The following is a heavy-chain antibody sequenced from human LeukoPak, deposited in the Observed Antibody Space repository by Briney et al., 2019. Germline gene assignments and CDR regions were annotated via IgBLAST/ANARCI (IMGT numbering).Heavy chain of an antibody. CDR2: IYTSGST. J-gene: IGHJ4*02. D-gene: IGHD1-26*01. CDR1: GGSISSGSYY. CDR3: ARDQSGSYHAY. V-gene: IGHV4-61*02. Sequence: SQTLSLTCTVSGGSISSGSYYWSWIRQPAGKGLEWIGRIYTSGSTNYNPSLKSRVTISVDTSKNQFSLKLSSVTAADTAVYYCARDQSGSYHAYWGQGTLVTVSS.